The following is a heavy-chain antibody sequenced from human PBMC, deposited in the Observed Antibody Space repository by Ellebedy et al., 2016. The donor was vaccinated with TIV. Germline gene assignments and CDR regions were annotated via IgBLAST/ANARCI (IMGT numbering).Heavy chain of an antibody. CDR1: GGSISSSSYY. V-gene: IGHV4-39*01. Sequence: SETLSLTXTVSGGSISSSSYYWGWIRQPPGKGLEWIGSIYYSGSTYYNPSLKSRVTISVDTSKNQFSLKLSSVTAADTAVYYCARLGYCTNGVCTMGGYFDYWGQGTLVTVSS. J-gene: IGHJ4*02. D-gene: IGHD2-8*01. CDR3: ARLGYCTNGVCTMGGYFDY. CDR2: IYYSGST.